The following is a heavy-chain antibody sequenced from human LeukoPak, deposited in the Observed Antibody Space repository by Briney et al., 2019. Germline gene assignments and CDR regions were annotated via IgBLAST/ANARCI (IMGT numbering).Heavy chain of an antibody. V-gene: IGHV3-30*02. CDR1: GFTFSSYG. D-gene: IGHD4-11*01. CDR3: ARVALRPIDYSNPEFDP. J-gene: IGHJ5*02. CDR2: IRYDGSNK. Sequence: GGPLRLSCAASGFTFSSYGMPWVRQAPGKGLEWVAFIRYDGSNKYYADSVKGRFTISRDNSKNTLYLQMNSLRAEDTAVYYCARVALRPIDYSNPEFDPWGQGTLVTVSS.